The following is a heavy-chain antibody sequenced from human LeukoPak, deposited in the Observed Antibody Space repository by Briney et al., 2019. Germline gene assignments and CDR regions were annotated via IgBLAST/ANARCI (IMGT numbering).Heavy chain of an antibody. CDR2: ITGSGLST. V-gene: IGHV3-23*01. J-gene: IGHJ4*02. CDR1: GFTFGSYA. Sequence: GGSLRLSCAASGFTFGSYAMTWVRQAPGKGLEWVSVITGSGLSTYYADSVRGRFTISRDNSKNTLYLQMNSLRADDTAVYYCAKHRGSGVAGTGGVESWGQGTLVTVSS. D-gene: IGHD6-19*01. CDR3: AKHRGSGVAGTGGVES.